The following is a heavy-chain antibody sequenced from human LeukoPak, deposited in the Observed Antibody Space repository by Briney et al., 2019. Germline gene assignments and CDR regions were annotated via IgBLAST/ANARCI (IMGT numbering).Heavy chain of an antibody. CDR2: ISGGGGNT. V-gene: IGHV3-23*01. Sequence: GGSLRLSCAASGFTFSNYAMNWVRQAPGKGLEWVSTISGGGGNTSYADSVKGRFTISRDNSKNTLYLQMNSLRAEDTAVYYCATDLYLLYGDPRGAFDIWGQGTMVTVFS. CDR1: GFTFSNYA. J-gene: IGHJ3*02. D-gene: IGHD4-17*01. CDR3: ATDLYLLYGDPRGAFDI.